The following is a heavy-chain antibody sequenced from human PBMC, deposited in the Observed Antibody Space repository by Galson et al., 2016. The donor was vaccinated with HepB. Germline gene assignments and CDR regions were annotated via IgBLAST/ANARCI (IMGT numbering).Heavy chain of an antibody. Sequence: SCKASGAIFGSYTVTWVRQAPGQGLEWMGGIIPIFGTTTYAQKFRGRVTITADKSTNTAYMELSSLRSEDTAVYYCATGARKRWLELAGACDIWGQGTMVTVSS. V-gene: IGHV1-69*06. CDR2: IIPIFGTT. J-gene: IGHJ3*02. CDR3: ATGARKRWLELAGACDI. CDR1: GAIFGSYT. D-gene: IGHD5-24*01.